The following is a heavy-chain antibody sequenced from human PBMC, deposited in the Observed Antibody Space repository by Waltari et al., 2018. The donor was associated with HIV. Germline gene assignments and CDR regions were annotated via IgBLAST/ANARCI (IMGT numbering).Heavy chain of an antibody. CDR2: IYYSGST. V-gene: IGHV4-39*01. CDR1: GGSISSRRSY. CDR3: ARHERFLFRFDP. D-gene: IGHD1-1*01. J-gene: IGHJ5*02. Sequence: QLQLQESGPGLVKPSETLSLTCTVPGGSISSRRSYWGWIRQPPGKGLEWIGSIYYSGSTYYNPSLKSRVTISVDTSKNQFSLKLSSVTAADTAVYYCARHERFLFRFDPWGQGTLVTVSS.